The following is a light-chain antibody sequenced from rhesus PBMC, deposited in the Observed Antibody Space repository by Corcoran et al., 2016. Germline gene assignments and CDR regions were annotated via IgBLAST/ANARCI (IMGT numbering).Light chain of an antibody. CDR2: AAS. CDR3: LQDYTTPYS. Sequence: DIQMTQSPSSLSASVGDRVTVTCRASQGINKELSLYQQKPGKAPTLLIYAASSLQTGVSSRFNGGGAGTAYTLTIGSLQPEDGATYYCLQDYTTPYSFGQGTTVEIE. V-gene: IGKV1-94*01. J-gene: IGKJ2*01. CDR1: QGINKE.